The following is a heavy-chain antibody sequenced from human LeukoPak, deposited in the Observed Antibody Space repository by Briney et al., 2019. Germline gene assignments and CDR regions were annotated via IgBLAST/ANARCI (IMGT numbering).Heavy chain of an antibody. CDR2: IYSSGST. CDR3: ASRSLWYGEDY. CDR1: GFTVSRNY. V-gene: IGHV3-53*01. Sequence: GGSLTLPCAASGFTVSRNYIGRVRQAPGTALEWVSAIYSSGSTYYAASVKGRFTISRDNSKNTLYLKMNSLSAEDTAVYYCASRSLWYGEDYWGQGTLVIVSS. J-gene: IGHJ4*02. D-gene: IGHD3-10*01.